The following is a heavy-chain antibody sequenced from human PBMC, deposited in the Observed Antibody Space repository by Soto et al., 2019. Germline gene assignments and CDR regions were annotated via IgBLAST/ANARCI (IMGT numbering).Heavy chain of an antibody. Sequence: ASVKVSCKASGNTFTTYYVHWVRQAPGQGLEWMGLINAYNGGTNYAQKFQGRVTMTTDTSTSTAYMELRSLRSDDTAVYYCAREYEGAFDIWGQGTMVTVSS. CDR3: AREYEGAFDI. V-gene: IGHV1-18*04. D-gene: IGHD3-3*01. CDR1: GNTFTTYY. CDR2: INAYNGGT. J-gene: IGHJ3*02.